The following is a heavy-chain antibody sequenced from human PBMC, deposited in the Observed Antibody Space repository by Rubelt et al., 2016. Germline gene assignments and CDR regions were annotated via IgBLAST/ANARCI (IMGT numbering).Heavy chain of an antibody. CDR3: ARSPIAARPFDY. CDR2: ISGSGGST. D-gene: IGHD6-6*01. V-gene: IGHV3-23*01. Sequence: GQLLESGGGLVQPGGSLRLSCAASGFTFSSYAMSWVRQAPGKGLEWVSAISGSGGSTYYAASVKGRFTISRDNSKNTLYLQMNSLRAEDTAVYYCARSPIAARPFDYWGQGTLVTVSS. J-gene: IGHJ4*02. CDR1: GFTFSSYA.